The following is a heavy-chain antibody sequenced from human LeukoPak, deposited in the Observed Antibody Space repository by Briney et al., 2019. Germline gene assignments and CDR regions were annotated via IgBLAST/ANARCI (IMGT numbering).Heavy chain of an antibody. CDR2: IKSKTDGGTT. CDR1: GFTFSNAW. Sequence: GGSLRLSCAASGFTFSNAWMSWVRQAPGKGLEWVGRIKSKTDGGTTDYAAPVKGRFTISRDDSKNTLYLQMNSLRAEDTAVYYCAKALITVTIDYWGQGTLVTVSS. CDR3: AKALITVTIDY. D-gene: IGHD3-16*01. V-gene: IGHV3-15*01. J-gene: IGHJ4*02.